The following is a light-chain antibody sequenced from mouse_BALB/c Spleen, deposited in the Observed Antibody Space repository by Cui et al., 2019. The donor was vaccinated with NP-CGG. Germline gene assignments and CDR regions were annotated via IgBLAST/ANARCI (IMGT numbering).Light chain of an antibody. CDR3: ALWYSNHWV. Sequence: QAVVTQEFALTTSPGETVTLTCRSSTGVVTTRNYANWVQEKPDHLFTGLIGGTNNRTPGVPARFSGSLIGDKAALTITGAQTEDEAIYFCALWYSNHWVFGGGTKLTVL. J-gene: IGLJ1*01. CDR2: GTN. V-gene: IGLV1*01. CDR1: TGVVTTRNY.